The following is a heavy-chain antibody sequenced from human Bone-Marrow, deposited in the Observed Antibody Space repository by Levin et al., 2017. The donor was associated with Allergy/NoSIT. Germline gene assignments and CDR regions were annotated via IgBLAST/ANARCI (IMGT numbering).Heavy chain of an antibody. J-gene: IGHJ3*02. V-gene: IGHV1-69*13. D-gene: IGHD4-17*01. CDR3: AKDYGDSPPGYHDALDI. CDR1: GGTFSTYT. Sequence: GASVKVSCKASGGTFSTYTINWVRQAPGQGLEWMGGIIPLFGPPNYAQKFQGRVTLTADESTNTVYMELSTLRSDDTAMYYCAKDYGDSPPGYHDALDIWGQGTMVTVSS. CDR2: IIPLFGPP.